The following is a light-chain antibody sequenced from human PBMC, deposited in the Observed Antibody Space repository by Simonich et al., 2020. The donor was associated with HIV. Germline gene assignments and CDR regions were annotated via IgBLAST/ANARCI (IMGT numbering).Light chain of an antibody. CDR1: QSVLYSSNNKNY. CDR3: QQYYSTPT. J-gene: IGKJ4*01. CDR2: WAS. Sequence: IVMTQSPDSLAVSLGERATINCKSSQSVLYSSNNKNYIAWYQQKPGQPPKLLIYWASTRESGVPDRFSGSGSGTDFTLTISSLQAEDVAVYYCQQYYSTPTFGGGTKVEIK. V-gene: IGKV4-1*01.